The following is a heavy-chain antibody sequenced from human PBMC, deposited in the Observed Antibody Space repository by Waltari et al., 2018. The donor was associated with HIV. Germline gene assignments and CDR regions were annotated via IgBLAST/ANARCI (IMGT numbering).Heavy chain of an antibody. CDR3: VRGPTCSGGTCYSFFDY. D-gene: IGHD2-15*01. J-gene: IGHJ4*02. Sequence: QLVQSGAEVKKPGASVTISCKASGYNFTSYGIHWVRQAPGQRLEWMAWVNPDNGNTKYSRILQGRVTVTRDTFTNTAYMALSSLRSGETAIYYCVRGPTCSGGTCYSFFDYWGQGTVVSVSS. CDR1: GYNFTSYG. CDR2: VNPDNGNT. V-gene: IGHV1-3*01.